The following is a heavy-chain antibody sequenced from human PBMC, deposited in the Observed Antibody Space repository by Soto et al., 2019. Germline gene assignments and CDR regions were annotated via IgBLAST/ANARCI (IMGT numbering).Heavy chain of an antibody. D-gene: IGHD3-22*01. CDR1: GGSISSGGYY. V-gene: IGHV4-31*03. CDR3: ARDAVSRDSI. J-gene: IGHJ4*02. CDR2: ISYSGST. Sequence: QVQLQESGPGLVKPSQTLSLTCTVSGGSISSGGYYWSWIRQHPGKGLEWIGYISYSGSTYYNPSLGSXVXIXXDTSKNQFSLKLSSVTAADTAVYYCARDAVSRDSIWGQGTLVTVSS.